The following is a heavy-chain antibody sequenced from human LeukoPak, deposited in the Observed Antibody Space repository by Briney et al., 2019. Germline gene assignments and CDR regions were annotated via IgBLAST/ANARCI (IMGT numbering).Heavy chain of an antibody. J-gene: IGHJ5*02. V-gene: IGHV1-2*02. CDR1: GYTFTGYY. CDR3: ARDPTIVGARRGWFDP. CDR2: INPNSGGT. D-gene: IGHD1-26*01. Sequence: ASVKVSCKASGYTFTGYYMHWVRQAPGQGLEWMGWINPNSGGTNYAQKFQGRVTMTRDTSISTAYMELSRLRSDDTAVYYCARDPTIVGARRGWFDPWGQGTLVTVSS.